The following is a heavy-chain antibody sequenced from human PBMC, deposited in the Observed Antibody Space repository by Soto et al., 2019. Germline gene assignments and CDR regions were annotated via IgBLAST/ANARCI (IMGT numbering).Heavy chain of an antibody. CDR3: TTVTPTMTTVTTGDY. V-gene: IGHV3-15*01. Sequence: GGSLRLSCAASGFTFSNAWMSWVRQAPGKGLEWVGRIKSKTDGGTTDYAAPVKGRFTISRDDSKNTLYLQMNSLKTEDTAVYYCTTVTPTMTTVTTGDYWGQGTLVTVSS. J-gene: IGHJ4*02. CDR2: IKSKTDGGTT. D-gene: IGHD4-17*01. CDR1: GFTFSNAW.